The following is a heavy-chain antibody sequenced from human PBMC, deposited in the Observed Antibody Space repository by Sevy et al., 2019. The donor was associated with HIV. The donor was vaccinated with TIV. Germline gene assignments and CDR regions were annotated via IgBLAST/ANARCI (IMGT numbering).Heavy chain of an antibody. V-gene: IGHV3-74*01. J-gene: IGHJ6*02. CDR2: INSDGSST. CDR1: GFTFSSYW. CDR3: ARDSYDSSGYYGYYYYGMDV. Sequence: GGSLRLSCAASGFTFSSYWMHWVRQAPGKGLVWDSRINSDGSSTSYADSVKGRFTISRDNAKNTLYLQMNSLRAEDTAVYYCARDSYDSSGYYGYYYYGMDVWGQGTTVTVSS. D-gene: IGHD3-22*01.